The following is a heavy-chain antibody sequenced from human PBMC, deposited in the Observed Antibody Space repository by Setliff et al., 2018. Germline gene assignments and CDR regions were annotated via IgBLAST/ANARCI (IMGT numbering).Heavy chain of an antibody. CDR1: GASISVHY. CDR3: AGRPQNTPMGPCDY. V-gene: IGHV4-59*11. D-gene: IGHD5-18*01. CDR2: MFSSGST. J-gene: IGHJ4*02. Sequence: PSETLSLTCTVSGASISVHYWSWIRQTPGRGLEWIGYMFSSGSTNYNPSLKSRVTISVDTSKDQLSLKLSSVTPADTAMYYCAGRPQNTPMGPCDYWGQGTLVTVSS.